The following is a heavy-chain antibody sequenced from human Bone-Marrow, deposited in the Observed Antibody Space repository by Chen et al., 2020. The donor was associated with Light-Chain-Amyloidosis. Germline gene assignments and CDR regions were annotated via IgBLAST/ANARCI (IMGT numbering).Heavy chain of an antibody. V-gene: IGHV3-23*01. J-gene: IGHJ4*02. CDR1: GFTFISYL. D-gene: IGHD3-10*01. Sequence: EVRLLESGGGLVQPGGSLRPSCTASGFTFISYLMYWVRQAQGKGLEWVSAISGSGSSRHYTASVKGRFIISRDNSKNTMYIQMDSLRVDDTGVYYCAPGPLFEHWGQGTVVTVSS. CDR3: APGPLFEH. CDR2: ISGSGSSR.